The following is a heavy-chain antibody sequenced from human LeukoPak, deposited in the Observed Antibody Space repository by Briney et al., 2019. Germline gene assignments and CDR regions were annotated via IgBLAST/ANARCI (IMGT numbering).Heavy chain of an antibody. Sequence: SVKVSCKASGGTFSSYVIGWVRQAPGQGLEWMGGIIPIFGTANYAQKFQGRVTITADKSTSTAYMELSSLRFEDTAVYYCAGRTYGSGSYYGYWGQGTLVTVSS. J-gene: IGHJ4*02. CDR3: AGRTYGSGSYYGY. CDR2: IIPIFGTA. CDR1: GGTFSSYV. D-gene: IGHD3-10*01. V-gene: IGHV1-69*06.